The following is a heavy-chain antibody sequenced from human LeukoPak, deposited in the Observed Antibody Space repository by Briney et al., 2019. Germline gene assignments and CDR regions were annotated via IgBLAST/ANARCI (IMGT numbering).Heavy chain of an antibody. V-gene: IGHV1-2*02. CDR2: INPNSGGT. CDR3: ARDPYYDSSGPLVH. D-gene: IGHD3-22*01. Sequence: SVKVSCKASGYTFTGYYMHWVRQVPGQGLEWMGWINPNSGGTNYAQKFQGRVTMTRDTSISTAYMELSRLRSDDTAVYYCARDPYYDSSGPLVHWGQGTLVTVSS. J-gene: IGHJ4*02. CDR1: GYTFTGYY.